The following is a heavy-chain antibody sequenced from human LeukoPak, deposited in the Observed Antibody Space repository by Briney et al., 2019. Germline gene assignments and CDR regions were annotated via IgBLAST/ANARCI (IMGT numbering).Heavy chain of an antibody. CDR1: GGSISSGSYF. D-gene: IGHD2-2*01. V-gene: IGHV4-31*03. CDR2: IHYSGST. Sequence: SETLSLTCTVSGGSISSGSYFWSWIRQHPGKGLEWIGYIHYSGSTYNNPSLKSRVIISVDTSKNQLSLKLNSVTAADTAVYYCARDGCSGPSCHGNWFDPWGQGTLVTVSS. CDR3: ARDGCSGPSCHGNWFDP. J-gene: IGHJ5*02.